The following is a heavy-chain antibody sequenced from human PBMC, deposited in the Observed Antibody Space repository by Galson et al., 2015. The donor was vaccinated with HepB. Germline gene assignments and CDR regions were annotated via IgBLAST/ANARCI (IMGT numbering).Heavy chain of an antibody. V-gene: IGHV1-46*01. CDR3: ARRESPAAGLI. Sequence: SVKVSCKASGYTFTCYYMHWVRQAPGQGLEWMGIINPSGGSTSYAQKFQGRVTMTRDTSTSTVYKELSSLRSEDTAVYYCARRESPAAGLIWGQGTMVTVSS. J-gene: IGHJ3*02. CDR2: INPSGGST. CDR1: GYTFTCYY. D-gene: IGHD6-13*01.